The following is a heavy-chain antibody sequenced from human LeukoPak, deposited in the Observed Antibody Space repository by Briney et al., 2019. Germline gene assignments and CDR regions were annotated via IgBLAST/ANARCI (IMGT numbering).Heavy chain of an antibody. CDR1: GFTFSSYG. CDR2: IWYDGSNK. Sequence: GGSLRLSCAASGFTFSSYGMHWVRQAPGKGLEGVAVIWYDGSNKYYADSVKGRFTISRDNSKNTLYLQMNSLRAEDTAVYYCAREMDTAMEYYYYGMDVWGQGTTVTVSS. D-gene: IGHD5-18*01. V-gene: IGHV3-33*01. J-gene: IGHJ6*02. CDR3: AREMDTAMEYYYYGMDV.